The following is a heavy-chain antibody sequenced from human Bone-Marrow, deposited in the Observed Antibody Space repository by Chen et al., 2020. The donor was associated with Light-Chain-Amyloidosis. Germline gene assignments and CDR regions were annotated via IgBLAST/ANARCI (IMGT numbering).Heavy chain of an antibody. V-gene: IGHV3-30-3*01. D-gene: IGHD3-10*01. Sequence: QVQLVESGGGVVPPGTSLRLSCAASGFTFSAFSMLWVRQAPGRGLEWVAVVSYLGNYTHYADSVKGRFTVSRDNSKNTLYVQMNSLRAGETAVYYCARERLSVREGNAGDFYYYNYMDVWGKGTTVTVSS. CDR2: VSYLGNYT. CDR3: ARERLSVREGNAGDFYYYNYMDV. J-gene: IGHJ6*03. CDR1: GFTFSAFS.